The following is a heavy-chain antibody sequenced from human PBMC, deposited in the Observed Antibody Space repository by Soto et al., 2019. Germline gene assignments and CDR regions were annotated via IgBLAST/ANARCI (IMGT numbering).Heavy chain of an antibody. D-gene: IGHD2-15*01. J-gene: IGHJ3*02. CDR3: ARDAKYCSCCCCSTGPSAIDI. V-gene: IGHV1-18*01. CDR1: GYTFTSYG. CDR2: ISAYNGNT. Sequence: ASVKVSCKASGYTFTSYGISWVRQAPGQGLEWMGWISAYNGNTNYAQKLQGRVTMTTDTSTSTAYMELRSLRSDDTAVYYCARDAKYCSCCCCSTGPSAIDICSLGTIVTVSS.